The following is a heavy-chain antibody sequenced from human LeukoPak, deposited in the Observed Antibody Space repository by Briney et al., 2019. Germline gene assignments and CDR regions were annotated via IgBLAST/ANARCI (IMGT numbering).Heavy chain of an antibody. Sequence: GGSLRLSCAASGFTFSSYSMNWVRQAPGKGLEWGSTIYSGGTTYYADSVMGRFTISRHNSRNTLYLQMNSLRAEDTAVYYCARVDTVMAYYFDLWGQGTLVTVSS. D-gene: IGHD5-18*01. CDR2: IYSGGTT. J-gene: IGHJ4*02. CDR3: ARVDTVMAYYFDL. V-gene: IGHV3-53*04. CDR1: GFTFSSYS.